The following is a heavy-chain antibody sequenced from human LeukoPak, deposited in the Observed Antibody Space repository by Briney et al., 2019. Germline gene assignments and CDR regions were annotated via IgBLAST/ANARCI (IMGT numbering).Heavy chain of an antibody. D-gene: IGHD6-13*01. CDR2: INSDGSSI. CDR3: ARGGIAAVDFDY. CDR1: GFTFSSHW. V-gene: IGHV3-74*01. Sequence: GGSLRLSCAASGFTFSSHWMHWVRQAPGKGLVWVSRINSDGSSISYADSVKGRFTISRDNAKNTLYLQMNSLRAEDTAVYYCARGGIAAVDFDYWGQGILVTVSS. J-gene: IGHJ4*02.